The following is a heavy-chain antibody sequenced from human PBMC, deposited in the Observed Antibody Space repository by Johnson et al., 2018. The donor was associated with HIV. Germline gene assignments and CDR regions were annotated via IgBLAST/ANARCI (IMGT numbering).Heavy chain of an antibody. D-gene: IGHD6-19*01. V-gene: IGHV3-30*03. Sequence: QVQLVESGGGVVQPGRSLRLSCAASGFTFSSYGMHWVRQAPGKGLEWVAVISYDGSNKYYADSVKGRFTISRDNSKITLYLQMNSLRADDTAMYYCSRDSSYNSGWYGGLGAFDIWGQVTMVTVSS. J-gene: IGHJ3*02. CDR2: ISYDGSNK. CDR3: SRDSSYNSGWYGGLGAFDI. CDR1: GFTFSSYG.